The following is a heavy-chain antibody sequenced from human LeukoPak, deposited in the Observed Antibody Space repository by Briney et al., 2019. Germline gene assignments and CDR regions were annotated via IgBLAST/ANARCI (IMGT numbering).Heavy chain of an antibody. CDR3: AKAAQVAGRPNLGGHFDY. Sequence: GGSLRLSCAASGFTFSSYAMGWVRQAPGKGLEWVSTISGSGGSTLYADSVKGRFTISRDNSKNTLYLQMNSLRAEDTAVYYCAKAAQVAGRPNLGGHFDYWGQGTLVTVSS. J-gene: IGHJ4*02. V-gene: IGHV3-23*01. CDR2: ISGSGGST. D-gene: IGHD6-6*01. CDR1: GFTFSSYA.